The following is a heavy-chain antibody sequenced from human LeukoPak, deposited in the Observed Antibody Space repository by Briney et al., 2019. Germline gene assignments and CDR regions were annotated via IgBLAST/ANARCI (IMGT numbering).Heavy chain of an antibody. V-gene: IGHV3-74*01. J-gene: IGHJ4*02. CDR3: ARESRTDYYGDY. CDR1: GFTFSSYW. CDR2: INSDGSST. D-gene: IGHD3-10*01. Sequence: PGGSLRLSCAASGFTFSSYWMHWVRQAPGKGLVWVSRINSDGSSTSYADSVKGRFTISRDNAKNTLYLQMNSLRAEDTAVYYCARESRTDYYGDYWGQGTLVTVSS.